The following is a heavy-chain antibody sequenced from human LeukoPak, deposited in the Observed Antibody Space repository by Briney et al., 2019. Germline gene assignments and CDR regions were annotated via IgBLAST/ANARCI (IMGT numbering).Heavy chain of an antibody. J-gene: IGHJ4*02. Sequence: ASVKVSCKASGHTFTSYGISWVRQAPGQGLEWMGWISTYNGNTNYAQKLQGRVTMTTDTSTSTAYMELRSLRSDDTAIYYCARLISGYGHDYWGQGTLVTVSS. CDR3: ARLISGYGHDY. CDR1: GHTFTSYG. D-gene: IGHD5-12*01. V-gene: IGHV1-18*01. CDR2: ISTYNGNT.